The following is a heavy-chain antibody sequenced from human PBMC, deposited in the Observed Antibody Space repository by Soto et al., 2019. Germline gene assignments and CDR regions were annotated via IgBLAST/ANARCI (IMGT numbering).Heavy chain of an antibody. CDR3: ARDRRVARFGDPSPFYYYYYRDV. Sequence: QVQLQESGPGLVKPSETLSLTCTVSGGSISTYYWSWLRQPPGKGLEWIGYAFHRGTTSYNPSLQSRVTRSGDTSTNQFSLRLSSVTAADPAVYYCARDRRVARFGDPSPFYYYYYRDVWGKGTTVTVSS. CDR1: GGSISTYY. J-gene: IGHJ6*03. V-gene: IGHV4-59*01. CDR2: AFHRGTT. D-gene: IGHD3-10*01.